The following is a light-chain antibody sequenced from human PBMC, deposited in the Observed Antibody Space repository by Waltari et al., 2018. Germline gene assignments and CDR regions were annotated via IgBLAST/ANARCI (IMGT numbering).Light chain of an antibody. Sequence: SYELTQPPSVSVSPGQTARLTCAGDALPTQFASLYQQQPGQAPVLVIYKDIKRPSGIPERFSGSSSGTTVTLTISGVQAEDEADYYCQSADRSGTYKVFGGGTKLTVL. CDR2: KDI. V-gene: IGLV3-25*03. CDR3: QSADRSGTYKV. CDR1: ALPTQF. J-gene: IGLJ2*01.